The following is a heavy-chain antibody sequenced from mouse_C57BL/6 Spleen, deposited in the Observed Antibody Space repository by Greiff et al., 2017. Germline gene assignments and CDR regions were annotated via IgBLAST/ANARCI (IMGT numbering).Heavy chain of an antibody. J-gene: IGHJ2*01. CDR2: IDPSDSET. D-gene: IGHD1-1*02. Sequence: VQLQQPGAELVRPGSSVKLSCKASGYTFTSYWMHWVKQRPIQGLEWIGNIDPSDSETHYNQKFKDKATLTVDKSSSTAYMQLSSLTSEDSAVYYCARYPDGDYFDYWGQGTTLTVSS. V-gene: IGHV1-52*01. CDR1: GYTFTSYW. CDR3: ARYPDGDYFDY.